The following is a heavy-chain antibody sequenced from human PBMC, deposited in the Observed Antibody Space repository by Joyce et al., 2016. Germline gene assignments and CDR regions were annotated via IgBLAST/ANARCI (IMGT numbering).Heavy chain of an antibody. CDR2: INNGGSST. J-gene: IGHJ5*02. Sequence: EVQLVESGGGLVQPGGSLRLSCSASGFSFSGYWIHWVRQAPGKGVVWVARINNGGSSTRFADSVKGRFTISRDNAKNTLYLQMNSLRAEETAVYYCVRGISARPGGPNWFDPWGQGTLVTVSS. V-gene: IGHV3-74*01. D-gene: IGHD6-6*01. CDR3: VRGISARPGGPNWFDP. CDR1: GFSFSGYW.